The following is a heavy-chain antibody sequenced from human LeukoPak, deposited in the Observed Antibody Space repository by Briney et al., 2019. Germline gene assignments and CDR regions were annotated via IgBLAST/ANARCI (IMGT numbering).Heavy chain of an antibody. V-gene: IGHV3-23*01. CDR1: QFTLSNYA. CDR3: AKGPAPYCSGGSCYSPHWYFDL. D-gene: IGHD2-15*01. CDR2: ISGSGNTT. Sequence: GGSLRLSCAASQFTLSNYAVSWVRQAPGKGLEWVSAISGSGNTTYFGDSVTGRFTISRDNPKNTVYLQMNSLSAEDTAVYYCAKGPAPYCSGGSCYSPHWYFDLWGRGTLVTVSS. J-gene: IGHJ2*01.